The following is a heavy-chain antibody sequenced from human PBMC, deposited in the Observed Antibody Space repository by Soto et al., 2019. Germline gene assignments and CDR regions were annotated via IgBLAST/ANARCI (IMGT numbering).Heavy chain of an antibody. Sequence: GASVAVSCTASGGTFGSYARRWVRQAPGQGLEWMGWISAYNGNTNYAQKLQGRVTMTTDTSTSTAYMELRSLRSDDTAVYYCARLRHDAFDIWGQGTMVTVSS. CDR3: ARLRHDAFDI. CDR1: GGTFGSYA. J-gene: IGHJ3*02. V-gene: IGHV1-18*01. D-gene: IGHD3-16*01. CDR2: ISAYNGNT.